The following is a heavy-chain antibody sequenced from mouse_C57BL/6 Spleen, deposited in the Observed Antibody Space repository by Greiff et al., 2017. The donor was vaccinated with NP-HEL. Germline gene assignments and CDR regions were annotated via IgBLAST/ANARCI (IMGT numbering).Heavy chain of an antibody. CDR3: ARGGYGSSYDWYFDV. J-gene: IGHJ1*03. V-gene: IGHV1-82*01. CDR1: GYAFSSSW. Sequence: LVESGPELVKPGASVKISCKASGYAFSSSWMNWVKQRPGKGLEWIGRIYPGDGDTNYNGKFKGKATLTADKSSSTAYMQLSSLTSEDSAVYFCARGGYGSSYDWYFDVWGTGTTVTVSS. D-gene: IGHD1-1*01. CDR2: IYPGDGDT.